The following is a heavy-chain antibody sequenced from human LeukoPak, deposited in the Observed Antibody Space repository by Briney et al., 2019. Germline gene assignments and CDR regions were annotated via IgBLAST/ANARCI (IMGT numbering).Heavy chain of an antibody. CDR2: IDQDGSEK. V-gene: IGHV3-7*01. CDR3: ARWRGAQSEFEY. Sequence: GGSLRLSCAASGFTFSSYWMHWVRQAPGKGLEWVANIDQDGSEKESVDSVKGRFTISRDNAKNSLYLQMSNLRAEDTAVYYCARWRGAQSEFEYWGQGTLVTVSS. CDR1: GFTFSSYW. J-gene: IGHJ4*02. D-gene: IGHD3-3*01.